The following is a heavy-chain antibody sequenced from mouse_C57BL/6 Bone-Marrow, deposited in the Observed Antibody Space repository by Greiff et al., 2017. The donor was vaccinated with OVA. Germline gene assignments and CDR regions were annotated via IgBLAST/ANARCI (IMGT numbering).Heavy chain of an antibody. Sequence: VQLQQSGAELVRPGTSVKVSCKASGYAFTNYLIEWVKQRPGQGLEWIGVINPGSGGTNYNEKFKGKATLTADKSSSTAYMQLSSLTSEDSAVYFCARGGAYWGQGTLVTVSA. CDR2: INPGSGGT. J-gene: IGHJ3*01. CDR1: GYAFTNYL. V-gene: IGHV1-54*01. CDR3: ARGGAY.